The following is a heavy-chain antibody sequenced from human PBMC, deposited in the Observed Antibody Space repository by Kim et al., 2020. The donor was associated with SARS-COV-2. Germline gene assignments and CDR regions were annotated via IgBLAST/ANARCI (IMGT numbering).Heavy chain of an antibody. CDR3: ARDAGSGLPIDY. CDR1: GFTFRSYE. CDR2: ISSGGNTM. J-gene: IGHJ4*02. Sequence: GGSLRLSCVASGFTFRSYEMDWVRQAPGKGLEWVSYISSGGNTMYYADSVMGRFTISRDNARNALYMQMNSLRAEDTAVYYCARDAGSGLPIDYWGQGTLVTVSS. D-gene: IGHD2-15*01. V-gene: IGHV3-48*03.